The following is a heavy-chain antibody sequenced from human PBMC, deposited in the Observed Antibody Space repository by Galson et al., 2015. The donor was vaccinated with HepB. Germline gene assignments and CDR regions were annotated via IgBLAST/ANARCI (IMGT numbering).Heavy chain of an antibody. D-gene: IGHD4-17*01. CDR2: TYYRSKWYN. J-gene: IGHJ4*02. V-gene: IGHV6-1*01. Sequence: CAISGDSVSSNSASWNWIRQSPSRGLEWLGRTYYRSKWYNDYAVSVESRITINPDTSKNQFSLQLKSVTPEDTAVYYCASQDGHIWGQGTLVTVSA. CDR1: GDSVSSNSAS. CDR3: ASQDGHI.